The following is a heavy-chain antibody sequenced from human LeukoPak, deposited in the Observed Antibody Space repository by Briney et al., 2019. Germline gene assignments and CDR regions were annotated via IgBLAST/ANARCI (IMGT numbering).Heavy chain of an antibody. V-gene: IGHV1-2*02. CDR1: GYTFTGYY. J-gene: IGHJ2*01. D-gene: IGHD2-15*01. CDR3: ARGYCGGSGCYWYFDL. CDR2: INPNSGGT. Sequence: ASVTVSCKASGYTFTGYYMHWVRQAPGQGLEWMGWINPNSGGTNYAQKFQGRVTMTRDTSISTAYMELSRLRSDDTAVYYCARGYCGGSGCYWYFDLWGRGTLVTVSS.